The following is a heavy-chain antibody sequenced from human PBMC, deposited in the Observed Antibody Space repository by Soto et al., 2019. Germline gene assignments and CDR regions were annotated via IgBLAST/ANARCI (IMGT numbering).Heavy chain of an antibody. V-gene: IGHV3-30*18. J-gene: IGHJ5*01. CDR3: AKGWFYDVLTGPDS. D-gene: IGHD3-9*01. CDR1: GFTFNSYG. CDR2: ISYNANKT. Sequence: LRLSCAASGFTFNSYGMHWVRQAPGKGLEWVAVISYNANKTYYADSVKGRFSISRDNSKNTLYLQMNSLRVDDTAKYYCAKGWFYDVLTGPDSWGQGTLVTVSS.